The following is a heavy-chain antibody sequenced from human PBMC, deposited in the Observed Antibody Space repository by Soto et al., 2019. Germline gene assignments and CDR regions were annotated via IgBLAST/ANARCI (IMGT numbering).Heavy chain of an antibody. D-gene: IGHD6-6*01. CDR1: GGSINSGDYY. V-gene: IGHV4-30-4*08. CDR2: IYYSGST. CDR3: ARLVFGSSGVDWFDP. J-gene: IGHJ5*02. Sequence: SETLSLTGTVSGGSINSGDYYWSWIRQPPGKGLEWIGYIYYSGSTYHNPSLKSRVTISVDTSKNQFSLKRSSVTAADTAVYYCARLVFGSSGVDWFDPWGQGTLVTVSS.